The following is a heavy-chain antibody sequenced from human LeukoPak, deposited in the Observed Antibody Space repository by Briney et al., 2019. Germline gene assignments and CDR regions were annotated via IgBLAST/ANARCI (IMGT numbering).Heavy chain of an antibody. CDR2: IDWDDDE. CDR1: GFSLSTSKMC. CDR3: ARIIAGPDYFDS. D-gene: IGHD2-21*01. J-gene: IGHJ4*02. Sequence: SGPTLVNPTQTPTLTCTFSGFSLSTSKMCVNFIRQPPGKALEWLARIDWDDDEYYSTSLRPRLTISKDTSKNQVVLTMTNMDPVDTATYYCARIIAGPDYFDSWGQGTLVTVSS. V-gene: IGHV2-70*11.